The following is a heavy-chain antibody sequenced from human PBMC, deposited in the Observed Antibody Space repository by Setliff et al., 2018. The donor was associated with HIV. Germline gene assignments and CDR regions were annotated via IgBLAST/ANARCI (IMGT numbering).Heavy chain of an antibody. D-gene: IGHD4-4*01. CDR1: GGSISSGDYY. V-gene: IGHV4-30-4*08. CDR2: IYYSGST. J-gene: IGHJ4*02. CDR3: ARERGGLGGNYGNHFDY. Sequence: PSETLSLTCTVSGGSISSGDYYWSWIRQPPGKGLEWIGYIYYSGSTYYNPSLKSRVTISVDTSKNQFSLKLSSVTAADTAVYYCARERGGLGGNYGNHFDYWGQGTLVTVS.